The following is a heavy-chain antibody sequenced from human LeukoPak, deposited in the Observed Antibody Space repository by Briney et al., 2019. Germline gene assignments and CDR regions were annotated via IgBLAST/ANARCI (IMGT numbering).Heavy chain of an antibody. J-gene: IGHJ4*02. CDR1: GGSFSGYY. Sequence: PSETLSLTCAVYGGSFSGYYWSWIRQRPGKGREWIGEINHSGSTNYNPSLKSRVTISVDTSKNQFSLKLSSVTAADTAVYYCARLSYYDSSGPESLDYWGQGTLVTVSS. D-gene: IGHD3-22*01. CDR3: ARLSYYDSSGPESLDY. V-gene: IGHV4-34*01. CDR2: INHSGST.